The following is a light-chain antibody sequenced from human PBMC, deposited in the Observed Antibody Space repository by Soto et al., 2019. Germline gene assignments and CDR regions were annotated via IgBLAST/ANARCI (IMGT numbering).Light chain of an antibody. CDR2: GAS. J-gene: IGKJ1*01. CDR1: QTISRY. V-gene: IGKV1-39*01. CDR3: QQGYTTPQVT. Sequence: DIQMTQSPSSLSASIGDTVTITCRASQTISRYLNWYQQKPGKAPALLIFGASSLERGAPTRFSGRGSGTDFTLTINNLQPEDFATYYCQQGYTTPQVTFGQGTMVDVK.